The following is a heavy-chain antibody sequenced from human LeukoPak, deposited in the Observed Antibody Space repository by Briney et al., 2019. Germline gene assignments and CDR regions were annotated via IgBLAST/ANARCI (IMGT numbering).Heavy chain of an antibody. J-gene: IGHJ3*02. Sequence: GGSLRLSCAASGFTFSSYAMSWVRQAPGKGLVWVSRINGDGSSTTYADSVKGRFTISRDNSKSTLYLQMDGLRAEDTAVYYCASQKRLTIFGVGRAALDIWGQGTTVYVS. CDR1: GFTFSSYA. CDR3: ASQKRLTIFGVGRAALDI. D-gene: IGHD3-3*01. V-gene: IGHV3-23*01. CDR2: INGDGSST.